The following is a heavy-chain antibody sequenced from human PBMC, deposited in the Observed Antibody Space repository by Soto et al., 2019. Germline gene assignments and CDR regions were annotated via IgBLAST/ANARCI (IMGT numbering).Heavy chain of an antibody. CDR1: GFTFRRYD. Sequence: EVQLVDSGGGLVQPGGSLRLSCAASGFTFRRYDMCWVLQAPGTGLEWLSAISGSGDSTYYADSVKGRFTISRDSSKNKLYLQMNSLGAEDTAVYYCARDRSGYSSTCSSYWGQGTLVTVSS. J-gene: IGHJ4*02. CDR2: ISGSGDST. D-gene: IGHD6-13*01. V-gene: IGHV3-23*04. CDR3: ARDRSGYSSTCSSY.